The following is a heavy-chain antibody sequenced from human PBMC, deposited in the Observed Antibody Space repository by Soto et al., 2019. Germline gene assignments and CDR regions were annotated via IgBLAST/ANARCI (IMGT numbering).Heavy chain of an antibody. J-gene: IGHJ4*02. CDR3: ARERKERGYSGYDWSPKTTDFDY. CDR1: GGSISSYY. CDR2: IYYSGST. Sequence: LSLTCTVSGGSISSYYWSWIRQPPGKGLEWIGYIYYSGSTNYNPSLKSRVTISVDTSKNQFSLKLSSVTAADTAVYYCARERKERGYSGYDWSPKTTDFDYWGQGTLVTVSS. V-gene: IGHV4-59*01. D-gene: IGHD5-12*01.